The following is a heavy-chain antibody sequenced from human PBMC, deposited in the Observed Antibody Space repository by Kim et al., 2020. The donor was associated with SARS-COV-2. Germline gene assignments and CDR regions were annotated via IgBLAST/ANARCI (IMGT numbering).Heavy chain of an antibody. CDR1: GFTLSIYS. V-gene: IGHV3-48*04. J-gene: IGHJ3*02. CDR3: VRENHWAFDI. Sequence: GGSLRLSCATSGFTLSIYSMNWFRQSPGKGLEWVSHISGSGTITKHADSVRGRFTISRDNAKNSLFLQMNGLRAEDTAVYYCVRENHWAFDISGQGTMVTVSS. CDR2: ISGSGTIT.